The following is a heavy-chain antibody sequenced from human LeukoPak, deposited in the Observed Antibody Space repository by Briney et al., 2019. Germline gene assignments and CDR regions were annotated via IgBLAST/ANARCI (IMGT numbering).Heavy chain of an antibody. J-gene: IGHJ4*02. V-gene: IGHV3-21*01. Sequence: GGSLRLSCAASGFTFSSYSMNWVRQAPGKGLEWVSSISSSSSYIYYADSVKGRFTISRDNAKNSLYLQMNSLRAEDTAVYYCARVTTSGSYKFDYWGQGTLVTVSS. CDR2: ISSSSSYI. CDR1: GFTFSSYS. CDR3: ARVTTSGSYKFDY. D-gene: IGHD3-10*01.